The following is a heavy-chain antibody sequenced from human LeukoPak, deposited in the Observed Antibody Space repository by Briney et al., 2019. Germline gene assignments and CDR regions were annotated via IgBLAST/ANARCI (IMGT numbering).Heavy chain of an antibody. J-gene: IGHJ5*02. CDR1: GFTFSSYG. V-gene: IGHV3-30*03. D-gene: IGHD2-2*01. CDR2: MSYDGSNK. Sequence: GRSLRLSCAASGFTFSSYGMHWVRQAPGKGLEWVAIMSYDGSNKYYADSVKGRFTISRDNSKNTLYLQMNSLRAEDTAVYYCARDRDIVVVPAALGWFDPWGQGTLVTVSS. CDR3: ARDRDIVVVPAALGWFDP.